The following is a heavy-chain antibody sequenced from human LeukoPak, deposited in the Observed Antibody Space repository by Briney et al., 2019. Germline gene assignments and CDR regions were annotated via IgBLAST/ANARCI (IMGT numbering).Heavy chain of an antibody. CDR1: GFTFSSYW. J-gene: IGHJ4*02. Sequence: GGSLRLSCAASGFTFSSYWMSWVRQAPGKGLEWLSSISISGDKILYADSVKGRFTISRDNSKNTLYLQMNSLRDEDTAVYYCAKEIRPNDYWGQGTLVIVSS. V-gene: IGHV3-23*01. CDR2: ISISGDKI. CDR3: AKEIRPNDY.